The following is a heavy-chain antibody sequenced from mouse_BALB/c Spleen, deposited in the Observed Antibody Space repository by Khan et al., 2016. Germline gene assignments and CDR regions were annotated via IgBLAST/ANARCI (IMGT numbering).Heavy chain of an antibody. CDR3: AREPLALDY. CDR1: VYTFTNYG. J-gene: IGHJ2*01. Sequence: QIQLVQSGPELKKPGETVKISCKASVYTFTNYGMNCVKQAPGKGLKWMGWINTYTGAPTYADDFQGRFAFSLETSASTAYLQINNLKNEDTVTYFCAREPLALDYWGQGTTLTVSS. V-gene: IGHV9-3-1*01. CDR2: INTYTGAP.